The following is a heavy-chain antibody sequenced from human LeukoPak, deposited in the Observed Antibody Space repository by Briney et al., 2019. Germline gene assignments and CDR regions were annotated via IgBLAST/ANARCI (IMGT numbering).Heavy chain of an antibody. V-gene: IGHV4-30-4*08. J-gene: IGHJ5*02. Sequence: PSQTLSLTCTVSGGSISSGDYYWSWIRQPPGKGLEWIGYIYYSGRTYNNPSLKSRITISVDTSKNQFSLKLSSVTAADTAVYYCARVTYIAGRPGWFDPWGQGTLVTVSS. D-gene: IGHD6-6*01. CDR3: ARVTYIAGRPGWFDP. CDR1: GGSISSGDYY. CDR2: IYYSGRT.